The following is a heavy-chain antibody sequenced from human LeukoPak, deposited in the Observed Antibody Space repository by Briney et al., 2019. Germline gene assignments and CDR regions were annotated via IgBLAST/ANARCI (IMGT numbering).Heavy chain of an antibody. J-gene: IGHJ4*02. Sequence: GGSLRFSCAASRFTFSSYWMSWVRQAPGKGPEWVANVKQDGSEKYYVDSVKGRFTISRDNAKNSLYLQLNSLRAEDTAVYYCARARGGYDFDYWGQGTLVTVSS. CDR2: VKQDGSEK. CDR3: ARARGGYDFDY. V-gene: IGHV3-7*03. CDR1: RFTFSSYW. D-gene: IGHD5-12*01.